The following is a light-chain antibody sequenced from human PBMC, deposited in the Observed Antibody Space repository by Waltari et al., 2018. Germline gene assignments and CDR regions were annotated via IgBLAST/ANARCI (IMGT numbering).Light chain of an antibody. CDR2: WAS. CDR3: QQHYSPPQT. CDR1: QCVLHSSNNKNY. J-gene: IGKJ1*01. V-gene: IGKV4-1*01. Sequence: DIVMTQSPDSLAVSLGERATFNCKPSQCVLHSSNNKNYLAWYQQKPGQPPKLLIRWASTRESGVPDRFSGSGSGTDFTLTISSLQAEDVAVYYCQQHYSPPQTFGQGTKVEIK.